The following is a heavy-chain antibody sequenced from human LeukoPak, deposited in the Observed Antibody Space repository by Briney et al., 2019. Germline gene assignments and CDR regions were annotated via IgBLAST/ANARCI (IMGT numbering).Heavy chain of an antibody. CDR1: GFTFSSYR. V-gene: IGHV3-74*01. CDR2: IDSDDGSTT. J-gene: IGHJ3*02. D-gene: IGHD1-20*01. Sequence: GGSLRLSCAASGFTFSSYRMHWVRQAPGKGLVWVSRIDSDDGSTTNYADSVKGRFTISRDNAKNTLYLQMNSLRAEDTAVYYCARPITGTRKAFDIWGQGTMVTVSS. CDR3: ARPITGTRKAFDI.